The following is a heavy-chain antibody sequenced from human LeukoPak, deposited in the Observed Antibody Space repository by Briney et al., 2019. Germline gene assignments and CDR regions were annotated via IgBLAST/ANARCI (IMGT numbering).Heavy chain of an antibody. D-gene: IGHD3-22*01. J-gene: IGHJ1*01. CDR3: ARAPSEIGGYYPEYFRH. CDR2: IKSDGTT. CDR1: GFTFSSYW. V-gene: IGHV3-74*01. Sequence: GGSLRLSCAASGFTFSSYWMHWVRQAPGKGLVWVSRIKSDGTTDYADSVKGRFTISRDNAKNTLSLQMNSLRAEDTGVYYCARAPSEIGGYYPEYFRHWGQGTLVTVSS.